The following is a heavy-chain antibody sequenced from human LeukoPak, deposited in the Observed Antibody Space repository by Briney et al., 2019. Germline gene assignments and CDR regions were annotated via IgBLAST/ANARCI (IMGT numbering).Heavy chain of an antibody. CDR2: INSDGSST. V-gene: IGHV3-74*01. D-gene: IGHD4-17*01. Sequence: SGGSLRLSCAASGFTFSSYWMHWVRQAPGKGLVWVSRINSDGSSTSYADSVKGRFTISRDNAKNTLYLQMNSLRAEDTAVYYCARDFRDYGDYVSEGYWGQGTLVTVSS. J-gene: IGHJ4*02. CDR3: ARDFRDYGDYVSEGY. CDR1: GFTFSSYW.